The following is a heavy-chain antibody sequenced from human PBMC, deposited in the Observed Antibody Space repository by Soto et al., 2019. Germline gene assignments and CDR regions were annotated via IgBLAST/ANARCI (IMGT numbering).Heavy chain of an antibody. D-gene: IGHD1-26*01. V-gene: IGHV3-7*01. J-gene: IGHJ4*02. CDR2: VNGDGSEK. CDR1: GFTFSSYY. CDR3: AKGGGGGRPY. Sequence: EVQLVESGGGLVQPGGSLRLSCAASGFTFSSYYMSWVRQAQGKGLEWVANVNGDGSEKYYVDSVKGRFTVSRDNAKNSLYLQGTGRRAEDRAVFYWAKGGGGGRPYWGQGPLATAAS.